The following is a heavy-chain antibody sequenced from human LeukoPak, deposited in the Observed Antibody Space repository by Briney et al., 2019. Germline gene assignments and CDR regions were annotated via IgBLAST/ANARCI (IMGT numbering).Heavy chain of an antibody. V-gene: IGHV1-58*01. Sequence: ASVKVSCKASGFTYTSSAVQWVRQARGQRLEWIGWIVVGSGNTNYAQKFQEGVTITRDMSTSTAYMELSSLRSEDTAVYYCAASANYYGSGSYYNYDAFDIWGQGTMVTVSS. CDR2: IVVGSGNT. D-gene: IGHD3-10*01. CDR1: GFTYTSSA. J-gene: IGHJ3*02. CDR3: AASANYYGSGSYYNYDAFDI.